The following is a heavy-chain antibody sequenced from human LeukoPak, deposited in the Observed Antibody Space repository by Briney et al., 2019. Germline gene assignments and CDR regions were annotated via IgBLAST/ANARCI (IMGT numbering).Heavy chain of an antibody. J-gene: IGHJ3*02. CDR2: IYSGGST. CDR1: GFTVSSNY. D-gene: IGHD5-24*01. CDR3: ARETMATESGAFDI. Sequence: PGGSLRLSCAASGFTVSSNYMSWVRQAPGKGLEWVSVIYSGGSTYYADSVKGRFTISRDNSKNTLYLQMNSLRAEDTAVYYCARETMATESGAFDIWGQGTMVTVSS. V-gene: IGHV3-66*01.